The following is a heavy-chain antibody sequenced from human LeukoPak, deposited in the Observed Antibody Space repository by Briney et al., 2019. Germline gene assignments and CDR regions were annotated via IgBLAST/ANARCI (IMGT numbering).Heavy chain of an antibody. CDR2: IYYSGST. J-gene: IGHJ4*02. V-gene: IGHV4-59*01. Sequence: SETLSLTCTVSGGSISSYYWSWIRQPPGKGLEWIGYIYYSGSTNYNPSLKSRVTISVDTSKNQSSLKLSSVTAADTAVYYCARLSSSSYFDYWGQGTLVTVSS. CDR3: ARLSSSSYFDY. CDR1: GGSISSYY. D-gene: IGHD6-6*01.